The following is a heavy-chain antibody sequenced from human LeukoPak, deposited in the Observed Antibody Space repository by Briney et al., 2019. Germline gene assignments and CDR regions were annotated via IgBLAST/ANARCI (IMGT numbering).Heavy chain of an antibody. J-gene: IGHJ4*02. Sequence: NPGRSLRLSCAASGFTFSSYGMHWVRQAPGKGLEWVAVIWYDGSNKYYADSVKGRFTISRDNSKNTLYLQMNSLRADDTAVYYCARDFGFSPSSGYSFDYWGQGTLVTVSS. V-gene: IGHV3-33*01. CDR2: IWYDGSNK. D-gene: IGHD3-22*01. CDR3: ARDFGFSPSSGYSFDY. CDR1: GFTFSSYG.